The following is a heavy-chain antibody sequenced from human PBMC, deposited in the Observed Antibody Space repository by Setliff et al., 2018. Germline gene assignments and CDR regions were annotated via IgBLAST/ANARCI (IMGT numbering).Heavy chain of an antibody. CDR2: MYTSGTT. CDR3: ARDWRGATVNLGYMDV. J-gene: IGHJ6*03. Sequence: PSETLSLTCTVSRGSISSSYWSWIRLPPGKGLEWIGYMYTSGTTEYNPSLNSRVTMSLDTSKNQFSLNLSSVTAADTAVYYCARDWRGATVNLGYMDVWGKGTTVTVSS. D-gene: IGHD3-3*01. V-gene: IGHV4-4*08. CDR1: RGSISSSY.